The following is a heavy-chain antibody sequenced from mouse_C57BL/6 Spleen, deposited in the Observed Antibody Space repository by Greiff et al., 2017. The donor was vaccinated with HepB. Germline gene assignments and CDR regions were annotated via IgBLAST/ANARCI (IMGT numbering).Heavy chain of an antibody. CDR1: GFNIKDYY. J-gene: IGHJ4*01. V-gene: IGHV14-1*01. Sequence: EVMLVESGAELVRPGASVKLSCTASGFNIKDYYMHWVKQRPEQGLEWIGRIDPEDGDTEYAPKFQGKATMTADTSSNTAYLQLSSLTSEDTAVHYCTTRDYYGSSSYAMDYWGQGTSVTVSS. D-gene: IGHD1-1*01. CDR3: TTRDYYGSSSYAMDY. CDR2: IDPEDGDT.